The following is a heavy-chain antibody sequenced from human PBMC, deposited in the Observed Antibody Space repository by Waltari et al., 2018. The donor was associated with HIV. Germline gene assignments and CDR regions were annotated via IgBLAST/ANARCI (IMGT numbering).Heavy chain of an antibody. Sequence: QLQLQESGPGLVKPSETLSLTCTVSGGSITSGSYYWGCIRQPPGKGLEWIGGIYYSGSTYYNPSLKIRVTISVDTSKNQFSLKLSSVTAADTAVYCCARHHSSGYLGFDYWGQGTLVTVSS. CDR3: ARHHSSGYLGFDY. CDR1: GGSITSGSYY. CDR2: IYYSGST. J-gene: IGHJ4*02. V-gene: IGHV4-39*01. D-gene: IGHD3-22*01.